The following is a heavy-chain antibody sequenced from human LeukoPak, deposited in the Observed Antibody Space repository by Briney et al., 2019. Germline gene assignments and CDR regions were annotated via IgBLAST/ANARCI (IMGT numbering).Heavy chain of an antibody. V-gene: IGHV4-39*01. J-gene: IGHJ6*02. D-gene: IGHD6-19*01. CDR1: GGSIDSSCSY. CDR2: VYYGGDA. CDR3: ARLFSRGWPYYYGLGA. Sequence: ETLSLTCTVSGGSIDSSCSYWGWIRQPPGKGLEWIGCVYYGGDAYYNPSLKSRVTISADLSKNQFSLSLISVTAADTALYYCARLFSRGWPYYYGLGAWGQGTTVTVSS.